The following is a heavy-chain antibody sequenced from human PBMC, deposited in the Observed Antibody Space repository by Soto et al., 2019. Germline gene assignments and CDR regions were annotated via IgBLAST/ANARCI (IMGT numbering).Heavy chain of an antibody. CDR3: ASLYGSGSYFGYYYGMDV. CDR1: GFTFSDYY. J-gene: IGHJ6*02. CDR2: ISRSGSTI. V-gene: IGHV3-11*01. D-gene: IGHD3-10*01. Sequence: QVQLVESGGGLVKPGGSLRLSCAASGFTFSDYYMSWIRPAPGKGLAWVSYISRSGSTIYYAVSVKGRFTISRDNAKNSRYLPKNILRAEDTAVYYCASLYGSGSYFGYYYGMDVWGQGTKVTVSS.